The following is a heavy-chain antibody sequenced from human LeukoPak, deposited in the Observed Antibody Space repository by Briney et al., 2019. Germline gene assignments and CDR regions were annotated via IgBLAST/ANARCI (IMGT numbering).Heavy chain of an antibody. CDR1: GFTVSSNY. V-gene: IGHV3-66*01. CDR2: IYGGGST. J-gene: IGHJ4*02. D-gene: IGHD6-13*01. CDR3: ARGPQHSSFWYRFDY. Sequence: GGSLRLSCAASGFTVSSNYMSWIRQAPGKGLEWVSVIYGGGSTYYADSVKGRFTISRDNSKNTLYLQMNRLRAEDTAVYYCARGPQHSSFWYRFDYWGQGTLVTVSS.